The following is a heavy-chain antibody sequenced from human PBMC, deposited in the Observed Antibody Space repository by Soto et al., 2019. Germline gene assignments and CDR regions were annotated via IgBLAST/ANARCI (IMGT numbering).Heavy chain of an antibody. V-gene: IGHV3-30*18. CDR1: GFTFSSYG. D-gene: IGHD5-12*01. CDR3: AKDQVDIVATTPKYYYGMDV. Sequence: QVQLVESGGGVVQPGRSLRLSCAASGFTFSSYGMHWVRQAPGKGLEWVAVISYDGSNKYYADSVKGRFTISRDNSKNTLYLQMNSLRAEDTAVYYGAKDQVDIVATTPKYYYGMDVWGQGTTVTVSS. CDR2: ISYDGSNK. J-gene: IGHJ6*02.